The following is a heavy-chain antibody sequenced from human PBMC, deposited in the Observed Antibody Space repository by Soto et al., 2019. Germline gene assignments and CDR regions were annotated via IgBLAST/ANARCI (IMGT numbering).Heavy chain of an antibody. J-gene: IGHJ4*02. V-gene: IGHV2-5*02. Sequence: QITLKESGPTLVKPTQTLTLTCTFSGFSLSTSGVGVGWIRQPPGRAPDWLALIYWDDERRYSPSLNNRLTITKDTAKNQLVLTMTNMDPVDTATYYCVRRTTAFDYWGQGTLVTISS. CDR3: VRRTTAFDY. CDR2: IYWDDER. D-gene: IGHD1-1*01. CDR1: GFSLSTSGVG.